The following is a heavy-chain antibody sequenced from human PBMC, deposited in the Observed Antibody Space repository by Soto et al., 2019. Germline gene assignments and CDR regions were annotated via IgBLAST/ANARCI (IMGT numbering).Heavy chain of an antibody. V-gene: IGHV3-23*01. Sequence: EVQLLESEGGLVQPGGSLRLSCAASGFTFSSYAMSWVSQAPGKGLEWVSTITISGGSTYYADSVKGRFTISRDNSKNTLYMQMNSLRAEDTAVYYCAKGSGYCSGGGCYAPTDYWGQGTLVTVSS. CDR3: AKGSGYCSGGGCYAPTDY. D-gene: IGHD2-15*01. J-gene: IGHJ4*02. CDR2: ITISGGST. CDR1: GFTFSSYA.